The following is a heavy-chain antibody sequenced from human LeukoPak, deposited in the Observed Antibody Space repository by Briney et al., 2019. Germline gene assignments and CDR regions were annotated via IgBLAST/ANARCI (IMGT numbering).Heavy chain of an antibody. J-gene: IGHJ4*02. CDR3: AKGFGVVHFFDY. Sequence: GGSLRLSCAASGFTFSSYGMHWVRQAPGKGLEWVAFIRYDGSNKYYADSVKGRFTISRDNSKNTLYLQMNSLRAEDTAVYYCAKGFGVVHFFDYWGQGTLVTVSS. D-gene: IGHD3-3*01. CDR1: GFTFSSYG. CDR2: IRYDGSNK. V-gene: IGHV3-30*02.